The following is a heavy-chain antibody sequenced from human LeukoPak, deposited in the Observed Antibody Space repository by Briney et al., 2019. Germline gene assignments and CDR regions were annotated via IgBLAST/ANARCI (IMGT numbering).Heavy chain of an antibody. CDR2: IDPNSGGT. Sequence: ASVKVSCKASGYTFTGYYMHWVRQAPGQGPEWMGWIDPNSGGTNYAQKFQGRVTMTRDTSLSTVYMELSRLRSDDTAVYYCATQATSGWHFSWGQGTLVTVSS. D-gene: IGHD6-19*01. CDR1: GYTFTGYY. V-gene: IGHV1-2*02. CDR3: ATQATSGWHFS. J-gene: IGHJ5*02.